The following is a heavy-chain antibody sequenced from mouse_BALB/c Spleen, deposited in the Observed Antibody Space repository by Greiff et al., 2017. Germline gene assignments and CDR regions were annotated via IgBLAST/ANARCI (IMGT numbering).Heavy chain of an antibody. CDR1: GYSFTSYW. CDR2: IDPSDSET. CDR3: ARPYYYAMDD. Sequence: QVQLQQSGPQLVRPGASVKISCKASGYSFTSYWMHWVKQRPGQGLEWIGMIDPSDSETRLNQKFKDKATLTVDKSSSTAYMQLSSPTSEDSAVYYCARPYYYAMDDWGQGTSVTVSS. J-gene: IGHJ4*01. V-gene: IGHV1S127*01.